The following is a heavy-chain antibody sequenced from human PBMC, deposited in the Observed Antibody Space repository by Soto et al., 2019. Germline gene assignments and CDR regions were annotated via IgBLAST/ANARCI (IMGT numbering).Heavy chain of an antibody. D-gene: IGHD2-21*02. CDR3: ARGFRGGDADWFDP. V-gene: IGHV4-59*01. J-gene: IGHJ5*02. Sequence: SETLSLTCTVSGGCISDDYGSWFRQPPGKGLEWIGYIYYTGSTNYNPSLKSRVTISVDTSKNQFSLKLSSLRSEDTAVYYCARGFRGGDADWFDPWGQGTLVTVSS. CDR1: GGCISDDY. CDR2: IYYTGST.